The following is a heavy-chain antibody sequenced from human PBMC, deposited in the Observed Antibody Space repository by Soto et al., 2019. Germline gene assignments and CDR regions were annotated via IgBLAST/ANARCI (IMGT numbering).Heavy chain of an antibody. D-gene: IGHD3-22*01. CDR2: ISGTGGGT. CDR3: ARHPXPGYYYDSSGYYGYFQH. Sequence: PGGSLRLSCAASGFTFWTYAMSWVRQAPGKGLEWVSVISGTGGGTSYADSVKGRFTISRDNSKNTLYLQMNSLGVEDTAVYYCARHPXPGYYYDSSGYYGYFQHWGQGTPVTVSS. CDR1: GFTFWTYA. J-gene: IGHJ1*01. V-gene: IGHV3-23*01.